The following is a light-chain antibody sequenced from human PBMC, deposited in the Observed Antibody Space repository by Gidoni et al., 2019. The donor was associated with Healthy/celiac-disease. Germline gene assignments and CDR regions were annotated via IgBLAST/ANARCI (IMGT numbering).Light chain of an antibody. Sequence: QSVLTQPPSLSGAPGQRVTISCTGSSANIGAGYDVHWYQQLPGTAPKLLIYGHSNRPSGVPDRFSGSKSGTSASLAITGLQAEDEADYYCQSYDSSLSGSVFGGGTKLTVL. CDR2: GHS. CDR3: QSYDSSLSGSV. CDR1: SANIGAGYD. V-gene: IGLV1-40*01. J-gene: IGLJ3*02.